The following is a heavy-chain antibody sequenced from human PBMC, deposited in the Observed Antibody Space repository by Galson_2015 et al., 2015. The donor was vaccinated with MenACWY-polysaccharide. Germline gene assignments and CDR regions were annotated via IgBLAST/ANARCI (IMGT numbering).Heavy chain of an antibody. Sequence: QSGAEVKKPGESLKISCKASGYSFTNYWIGWVRQMPGKGLEWTGIIYPGDSETKYSPSFQGQVTISADKSNNTAYLQWSSLKASDTAIYYCVRPLAEGSFDVWGQGTMVTVSS. J-gene: IGHJ3*01. CDR3: VRPLAEGSFDV. CDR2: IYPGDSET. V-gene: IGHV5-51*03. CDR1: GYSFTNYW.